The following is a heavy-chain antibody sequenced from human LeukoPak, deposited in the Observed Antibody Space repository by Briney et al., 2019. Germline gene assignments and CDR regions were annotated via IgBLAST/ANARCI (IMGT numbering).Heavy chain of an antibody. D-gene: IGHD5-24*01. CDR3: AKGDGYNYDNWFDP. V-gene: IGHV3-23*01. J-gene: IGHJ5*02. CDR2: ISGSGGST. CDR1: GFTFYDYA. Sequence: GGSLRLSCAASGFTFYDYAMHWVRQAPGKGLEWVSGISGSGGSTYYADAVKGRFSISRDNSKNTLYLQMNSLRAEDTAVYYCAKGDGYNYDNWFDPWGQGTLVTVSS.